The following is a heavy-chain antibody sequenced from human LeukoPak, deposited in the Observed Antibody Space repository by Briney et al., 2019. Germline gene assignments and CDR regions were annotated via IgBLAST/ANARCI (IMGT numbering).Heavy chain of an antibody. J-gene: IGHJ5*02. V-gene: IGHV4-59*01. D-gene: IGHD3-22*01. CDR1: GFTFSSYA. Sequence: GSLRLSCAASGFTFSSYAMSWIRQPPGKGLEWIGYIYYSGSTNYNPSLKSRVTISVDTSKNQFSLKLSSVTAADTAVYYCARTGAYYYDSSGYYYRGTWFDPWGQGTLVTVSS. CDR2: IYYSGST. CDR3: ARTGAYYYDSSGYYYRGTWFDP.